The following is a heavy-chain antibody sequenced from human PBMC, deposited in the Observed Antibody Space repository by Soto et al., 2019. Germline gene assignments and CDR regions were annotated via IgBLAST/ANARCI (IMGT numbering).Heavy chain of an antibody. D-gene: IGHD5-18*01. CDR2: IYYSGST. CDR1: GVSISSGGYY. V-gene: IGHV4-31*03. J-gene: IGHJ6*02. CDR3: ARDSGRGYSYGYYYYGMDV. Sequence: SDTLSLTCTVSGVSISSGGYYWSWIRPHPGKGLEWIGYIYYSGSTYYNPSLKSRVTISVDTSKNQFSLKLSSVTAADTAVYYCARDSGRGYSYGYYYYGMDVWGQGTTVTVSS.